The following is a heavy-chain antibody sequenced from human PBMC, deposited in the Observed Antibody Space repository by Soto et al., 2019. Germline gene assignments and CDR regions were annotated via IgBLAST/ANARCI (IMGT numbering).Heavy chain of an antibody. CDR1: GGTFSSYA. Sequence: QVQLVQSGAEVKKPGSSVKVSCKASGGTFSSYAISWVRQAPGQGLEWMGGIIPIFGTANYAQKFQGRVTITADESTSTAYMELSSLRSEDMAVYYCARGIVVVPAAIYYYGMDVWGQGTTVTVSS. CDR3: ARGIVVVPAAIYYYGMDV. V-gene: IGHV1-69*01. J-gene: IGHJ6*02. CDR2: IIPIFGTA. D-gene: IGHD2-2*01.